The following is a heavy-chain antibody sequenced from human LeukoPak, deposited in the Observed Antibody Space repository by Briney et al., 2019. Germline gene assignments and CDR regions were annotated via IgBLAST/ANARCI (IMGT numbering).Heavy chain of an antibody. Sequence: PSETLSLTCAVYGGSFSGYYWSWIRQPPGKGLEWIGEINHSGSTNYNPSLKSRVTISVDTSKNQFSLKLSSVTAADTAVYYCARRRGYYGSGSYPKHTNYYYYYMDVWGKGTTVTISS. CDR2: INHSGST. V-gene: IGHV4-34*01. CDR3: ARRRGYYGSGSYPKHTNYYYYYMDV. CDR1: GGSFSGYY. J-gene: IGHJ6*03. D-gene: IGHD3-10*01.